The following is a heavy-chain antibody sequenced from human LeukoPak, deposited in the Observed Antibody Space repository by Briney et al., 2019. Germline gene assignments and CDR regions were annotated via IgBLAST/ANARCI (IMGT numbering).Heavy chain of an antibody. V-gene: IGHV1-2*02. CDR3: ARGGYYYGSGSYYNRYFDY. D-gene: IGHD3-10*01. J-gene: IGHJ4*02. CDR1: GYTFTGYY. CDR2: INPNSGGT. Sequence: ASVNVSCKASGYTFTGYYMHWVRQAPGQGLEWMGWINPNSGGTNYAQKFQGRVTMTRDTSISTAYMELSRLRSDDTAVYYCARGGYYYGSGSYYNRYFDYWGKGTLVTVSS.